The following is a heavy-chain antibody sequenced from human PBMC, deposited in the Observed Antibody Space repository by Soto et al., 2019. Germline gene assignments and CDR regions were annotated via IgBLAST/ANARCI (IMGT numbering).Heavy chain of an antibody. J-gene: IGHJ6*02. D-gene: IGHD3-16*01. CDR1: GFTFSSYS. CDR3: ARDLIHGNNYYYGMDV. Sequence: GSLRLSCAASGFTFSSYSMNWVRQAPGKGLEWVSSISSSSSYIYYADSVKGRFTISRDNAKNSLYLQMNSLRAEDTAVYYCARDLIHGNNYYYGMDVWGQGTTVTVSS. CDR2: ISSSSSYI. V-gene: IGHV3-21*01.